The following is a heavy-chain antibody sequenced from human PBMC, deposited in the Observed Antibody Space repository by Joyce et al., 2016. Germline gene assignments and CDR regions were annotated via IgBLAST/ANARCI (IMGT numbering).Heavy chain of an antibody. J-gene: IGHJ4*02. CDR3: AKDMIGGPPDYFDH. CDR1: GFTFNYFA. V-gene: IGHV3-30*18. Sequence: QVQLVESGGGVVQPEKSLRLSCAASGFTFNYFAMHWVRQAPGQGLEGVAVISDNGNLKYYGHSVGGRFTISRDNLRDTLYLEMNSLRPDDTAVYYCAKDMIGGPPDYFDHWGQGTLVTVSS. CDR2: ISDNGNLK. D-gene: IGHD3-16*01.